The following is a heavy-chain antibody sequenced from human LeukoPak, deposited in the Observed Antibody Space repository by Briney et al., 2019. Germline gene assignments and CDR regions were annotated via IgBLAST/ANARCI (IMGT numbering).Heavy chain of an antibody. Sequence: SETLSLTCTVSGGSISSGSYYWSWIRQPAGKGLEWIGRIYTSGSTNYNPSLKSRVTISVDTSKKQFSLKLSSVTAADTAVYYCARGGIAAAGVRYYFEYWGQGTLVTVSS. V-gene: IGHV4-61*02. J-gene: IGHJ4*02. CDR1: GGSISSGSYY. CDR2: IYTSGST. CDR3: ARGGIAAAGVRYYFEY. D-gene: IGHD6-13*01.